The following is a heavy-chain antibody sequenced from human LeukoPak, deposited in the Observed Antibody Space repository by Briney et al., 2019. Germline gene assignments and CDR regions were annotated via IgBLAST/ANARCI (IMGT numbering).Heavy chain of an antibody. J-gene: IGHJ4*02. CDR1: GFNFMGYN. CDR3: MTDFAFGYCNVTTFRYPFDS. V-gene: IGHV3-21*01. Sequence: GGSLRLSCAASGFNFMGYNMNWVRQAPGKGLEWVSSMSTSGTYIYYADSIKGRFTISRDDARNALYLQINSLRAEDTAVYFCMTDFAFGYCNVTTFRYPFDSWGQGTLVTVSS. D-gene: IGHD3-9*01. CDR2: MSTSGTYI.